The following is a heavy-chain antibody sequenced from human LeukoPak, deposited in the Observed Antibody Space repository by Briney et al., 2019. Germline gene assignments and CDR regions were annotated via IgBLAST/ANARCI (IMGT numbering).Heavy chain of an antibody. Sequence: SETLSLTCTVSGGSISSYYWSWIRQPPGKGLEWIGYIYYSGSTYYNPSLKSRVTISVDTSKNQFSLKLTSVTAADTAVYYCASLDDFWSGYFFDFDYWGQGTLVTVSS. CDR2: IYYSGST. D-gene: IGHD3-3*01. J-gene: IGHJ4*02. V-gene: IGHV4-59*08. CDR3: ASLDDFWSGYFFDFDY. CDR1: GGSISSYY.